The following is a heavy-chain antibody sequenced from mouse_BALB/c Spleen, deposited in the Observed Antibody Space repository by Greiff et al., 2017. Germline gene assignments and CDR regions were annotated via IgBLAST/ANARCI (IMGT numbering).Heavy chain of an antibody. J-gene: IGHJ3*01. CDR2: IDPENGDT. CDR3: NAGGYYGRAY. Sequence: EVQLQQSGAELVRSGASVKLSCTASGFNIKDYYMHWVKQRPEQGLEWIGWIDPENGDTEYAPKFQGKATMTADTSSNTAYLQLSSLTSEDTAFYYCNAGGYYGRAYWGQGTLVTVSA. D-gene: IGHD1-1*01. V-gene: IGHV14-4*02. CDR1: GFNIKDYY.